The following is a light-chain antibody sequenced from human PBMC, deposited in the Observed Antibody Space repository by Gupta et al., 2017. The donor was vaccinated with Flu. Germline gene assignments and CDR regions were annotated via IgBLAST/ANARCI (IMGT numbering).Light chain of an antibody. J-gene: IGLJ3*02. CDR2: DDT. V-gene: IGLV6-57*01. CDR3: QSFDSSDLTWV. Sequence: TLSCTRNSGSIDDSFVQWCQQRPGSSPTPVIVDDTQRPSGVPERFSASIDSSSNSASLTISGLKREDEADYYCQSFDSSDLTWVFGGGTKVTVL. CDR1: SGSIDDSF.